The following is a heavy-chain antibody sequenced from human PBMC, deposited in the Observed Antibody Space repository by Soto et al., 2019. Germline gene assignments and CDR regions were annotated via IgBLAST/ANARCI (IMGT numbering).Heavy chain of an antibody. CDR3: ARDLFYCGVAVTTYIY. J-gene: IGHJ4*02. CDR1: GYTFSTYG. D-gene: IGHD1-26*01. Sequence: QVHLVQSGAEVKKPGASVKVSCKASGYTFSTYGISWVRQAPGQGLEWMGWISAYNGNTNYAQKFQGRVTMATDTSTSTAYMELRSLRSDNTAVYYCARDLFYCGVAVTTYIYWGQGTLVTVSS. V-gene: IGHV1-18*04. CDR2: ISAYNGNT.